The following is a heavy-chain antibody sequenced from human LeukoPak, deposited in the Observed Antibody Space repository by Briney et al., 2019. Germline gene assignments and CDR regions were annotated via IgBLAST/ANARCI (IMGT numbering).Heavy chain of an antibody. CDR3: ARLRPLEQVGGSYYHSMDV. V-gene: IGHV4-59*08. J-gene: IGHJ6*02. Sequence: PSETLSLTCTVSSDSISNSYWSWIRQPPGIGLEWIGYVHYTGRTNHNPSLKSRVTISVDTSKNQFYLKLNSVTAADTAVYYCARLRPLEQVGGSYYHSMDVWGQGTTVTVSS. D-gene: IGHD6-6*01. CDR2: VHYTGRT. CDR1: SDSISNSY.